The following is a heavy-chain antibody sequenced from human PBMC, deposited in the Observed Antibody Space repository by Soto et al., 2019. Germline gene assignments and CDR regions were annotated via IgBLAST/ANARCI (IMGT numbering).Heavy chain of an antibody. V-gene: IGHV1-69*13. CDR3: AISSGIAAAGSKYHWFDP. CDR1: GGTFSSYA. Sequence: SVKVSCKASGGTFSSYAISWVRQAPGPGLEWMGGIIPIFGTANYAQKFQGRVTMTADESTSRAYMELTSLRSEDTAVYSCAISSGIAAAGSKYHWFDPWGQGTLVTVCS. CDR2: IIPIFGTA. J-gene: IGHJ5*02. D-gene: IGHD6-13*01.